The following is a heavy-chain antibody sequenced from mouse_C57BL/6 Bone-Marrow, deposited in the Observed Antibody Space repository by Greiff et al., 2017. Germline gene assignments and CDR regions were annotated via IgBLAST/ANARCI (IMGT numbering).Heavy chain of an antibody. V-gene: IGHV1-55*01. Sequence: QVQLQQPGAELVKPGASVKMSCKASGYTFTSYWITWVKQRPGQGLEWIGDIYPGSGSTNYNEKFKSKATLTVDTSSSTAYMQLSSLASEDSAVYYCARRGLGHRGDYWGQGTSVTVSS. CDR1: GYTFTSYW. CDR2: IYPGSGST. CDR3: ARRGLGHRGDY. D-gene: IGHD6-1*01. J-gene: IGHJ4*01.